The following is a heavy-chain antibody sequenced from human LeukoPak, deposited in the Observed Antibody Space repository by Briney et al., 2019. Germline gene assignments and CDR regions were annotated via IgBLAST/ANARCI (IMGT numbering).Heavy chain of an antibody. V-gene: IGHV3-66*02. CDR3: AGGATVVTLDY. CDR1: GLIVTRNY. CDR2: VYSSGSV. J-gene: IGHJ4*02. D-gene: IGHD4-23*01. Sequence: GGPLRLSCAASGLIVTRNYMSWVRQAPGKGLEWVSVVYSSGSVFYADSVKGRFTISRDNSKNTLNLQMTNLRPEDTAVYYCAGGATVVTLDYWGQGTLVTVSS.